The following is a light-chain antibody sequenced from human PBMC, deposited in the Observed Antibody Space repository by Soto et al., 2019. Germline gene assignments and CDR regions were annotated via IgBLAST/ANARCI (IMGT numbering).Light chain of an antibody. Sequence: EIVLTHSPATLSLSPGERATLSCRASQSVISYLAWYQQKPGQAPRLLLYDASNRATGIPARFSGSGSGTDFTLTISSLEHEDFAVYYCQQRSNWPPGYTFGQGTKLEIK. V-gene: IGKV3-11*01. J-gene: IGKJ2*01. CDR2: DAS. CDR1: QSVISY. CDR3: QQRSNWPPGYT.